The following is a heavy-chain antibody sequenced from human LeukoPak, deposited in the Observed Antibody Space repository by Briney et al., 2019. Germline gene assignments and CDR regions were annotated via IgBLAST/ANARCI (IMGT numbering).Heavy chain of an antibody. CDR1: GCTLSSYS. V-gene: IGHV3-21*01. Sequence: GGSLRLSCAASGCTLSSYSMNWVRQAPGKGLEWVSSISSSSSYIYYADSVKGRFTISRDNAKNSLYLQMNSLRAEDTAVYYCARGDPNDILTDTYYYYGMDVWGKGTTVTVSS. CDR3: ARGDPNDILTDTYYYYGMDV. CDR2: ISSSSSYI. J-gene: IGHJ6*04. D-gene: IGHD3-9*01.